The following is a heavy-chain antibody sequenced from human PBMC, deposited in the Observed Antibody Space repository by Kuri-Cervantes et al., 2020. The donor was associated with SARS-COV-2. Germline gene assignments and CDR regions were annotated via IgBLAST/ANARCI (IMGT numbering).Heavy chain of an antibody. CDR1: GFTFDDYA. J-gene: IGHJ4*02. Sequence: SLKISCTASGFTFDDYAMHWVRQAPGKGLEWVSGISWNSGSIGYADSVKGRFTISRDNAKNSLYLQMNSLKTEDTAVYYCVADILFLVLGHWSQGTLVTVYS. V-gene: IGHV3-9*01. CDR2: ISWNSGSI. CDR3: VADILFLVLGH. D-gene: IGHD4/OR15-4a*01.